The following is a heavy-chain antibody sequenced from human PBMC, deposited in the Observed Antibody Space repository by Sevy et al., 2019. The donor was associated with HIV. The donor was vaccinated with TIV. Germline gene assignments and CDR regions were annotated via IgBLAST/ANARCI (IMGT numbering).Heavy chain of an antibody. CDR2: IIPIFETP. Sequence: ASVKVSCKACGGTFSNYAISWVRQAPGQGLEWMGGIIPIFETPNYAQKFQDRVTITADESTSTVYMELSSLRSEDTAVYYCAREADYYGSGTYYVYFDYWGQGTLVTVSS. J-gene: IGHJ4*02. CDR3: AREADYYGSGTYYVYFDY. CDR1: GGTFSNYA. V-gene: IGHV1-69*13. D-gene: IGHD3-10*01.